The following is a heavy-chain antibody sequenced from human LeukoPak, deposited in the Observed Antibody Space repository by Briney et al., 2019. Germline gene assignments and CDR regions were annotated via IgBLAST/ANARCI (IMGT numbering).Heavy chain of an antibody. J-gene: IGHJ5*02. Sequence: SETLSLTCAVYGGSFSGYYWSWIRQPPGKGLEWIGEINHSGSTNYNPSLKSRVTISVDTSKNQFSLKLSSVTAADTAVYYCASTFGVVVPAASRNRFDPWGQGTLVTVSS. CDR2: INHSGST. D-gene: IGHD2-2*01. V-gene: IGHV4-34*01. CDR3: ASTFGVVVPAASRNRFDP. CDR1: GGSFSGYY.